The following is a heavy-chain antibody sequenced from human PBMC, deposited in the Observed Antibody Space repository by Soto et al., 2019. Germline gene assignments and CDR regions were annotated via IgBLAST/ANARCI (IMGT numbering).Heavy chain of an antibody. V-gene: IGHV3-74*01. CDR3: ARGIYRDYGQDY. CDR1: GFTFSSHG. Sequence: GGSLRLSCAASGFTFSSHGIHWVRQAPGKGLVWVSRINSDESSTSYADSVKGRFTISRDNAKNTVYLQMNSLRAEDTAVYFCARGIYRDYGQDYWGQGALVTVSS. J-gene: IGHJ4*02. D-gene: IGHD3-10*01. CDR2: INSDESST.